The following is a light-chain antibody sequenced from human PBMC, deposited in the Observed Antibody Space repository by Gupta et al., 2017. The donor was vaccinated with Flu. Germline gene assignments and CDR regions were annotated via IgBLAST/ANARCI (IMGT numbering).Light chain of an antibody. J-gene: IGKJ5*01. CDR1: QDISNY. CDR3: QQYDNPSIT. CDR2: DAS. Sequence: DIQMTYSPSSLSASVGDRVTITCQASQDISNYLNWYQQKPGKAPKLLIYDASNLETGVPSRFSGSGSGTDFTFTISSLQPEDIATYYCQQYDNPSITFGQGTRLEIK. V-gene: IGKV1-33*01.